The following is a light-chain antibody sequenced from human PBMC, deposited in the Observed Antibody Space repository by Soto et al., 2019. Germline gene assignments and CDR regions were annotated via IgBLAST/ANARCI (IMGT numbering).Light chain of an antibody. CDR1: QSVSSCY. CDR3: QQYGSSHLFT. CDR2: GAS. V-gene: IGKV3-20*01. J-gene: IGKJ3*01. Sequence: EIVLTQSPGTLSLSPGERATLSCRASQSVSSCYLAWYQQKPGQAPRLLIYGASSRATGIPDRFSGSGSGTDFTLTISRLEPEDFAVYYCQQYGSSHLFTFGPGTQVDIK.